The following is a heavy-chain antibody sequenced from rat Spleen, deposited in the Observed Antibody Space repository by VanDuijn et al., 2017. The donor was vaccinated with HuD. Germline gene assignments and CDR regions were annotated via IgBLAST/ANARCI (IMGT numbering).Heavy chain of an antibody. V-gene: IGHV5-7*01. CDR1: GFTFSNYY. CDR2: ISYDGSTP. Sequence: EVQLVESGGGLVQPGRSLKLSCAASGFTFSNYYVAWVRQAPTKGLEWVAYISYDGSTPYYRDSVKGRFTISRDNAKSTLYLQMDSLRSEDTATYYCTRGYYFDYWGQGVMVTVSS. J-gene: IGHJ2*01. CDR3: TRGYYFDY.